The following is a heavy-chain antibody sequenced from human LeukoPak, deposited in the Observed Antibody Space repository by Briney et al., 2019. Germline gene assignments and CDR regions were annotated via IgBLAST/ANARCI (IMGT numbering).Heavy chain of an antibody. V-gene: IGHV4-34*01. CDR1: GGSFSGYY. Sequence: SETLSLTCAVYGGSFSGYYWSWIRQPPGKGLEWIGEINHSGSTNYNPSLKSRVTISVDTSKNQFSLKLSSVTAADTAVSYCARGRSPVVVPAARPGYNWFDPWGQGTLVTVSS. D-gene: IGHD2-2*01. CDR2: INHSGST. CDR3: ARGRSPVVVPAARPGYNWFDP. J-gene: IGHJ5*02.